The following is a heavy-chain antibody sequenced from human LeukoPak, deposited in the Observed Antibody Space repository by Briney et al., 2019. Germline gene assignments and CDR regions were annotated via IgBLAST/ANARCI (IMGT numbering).Heavy chain of an antibody. V-gene: IGHV4-31*03. J-gene: IGHJ4*02. CDR1: GDSINSGGYY. CDR2: IYYSGST. Sequence: SETLPLTCTVSGDSINSGGYYWSWIRQHPGKGLEWIGHIYYSGSTYYNPSLKSRITISVDTSKSHFSLKLSSVTAADTAVYYCARVKTAPKYYFDYRGQGTLVTVSS. CDR3: ARVKTAPKYYFDY. D-gene: IGHD5-18*01.